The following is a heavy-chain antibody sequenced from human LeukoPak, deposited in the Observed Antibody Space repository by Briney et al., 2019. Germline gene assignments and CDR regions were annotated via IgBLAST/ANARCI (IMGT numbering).Heavy chain of an antibody. CDR3: ARHSFYYDSSGSYYYIDY. CDR1: GGSISISRYY. D-gene: IGHD3-22*01. V-gene: IGHV4-39*01. Sequence: PSETLSLTCTVSGGSISISRYYWGWIRQPPGKGLEWIGSIYYSGNTYSNPSLKSRVTISVDTSKNQFSLKLSSVTAADTAVYYWARHSFYYDSSGSYYYIDYWGQGTLVTVSS. CDR2: IYYSGNT. J-gene: IGHJ4*02.